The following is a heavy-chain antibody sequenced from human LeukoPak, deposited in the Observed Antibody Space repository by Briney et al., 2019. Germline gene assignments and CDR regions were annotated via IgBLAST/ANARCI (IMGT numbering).Heavy chain of an antibody. Sequence: KSGGSLRLSCAASGFTLSSYSMNWVRQAPGKGLEWVSSITSSSSYIYYADSVKGRFTISRDNAKNSLYLQMNSLSADDTAVYYCARERYASGNAADYWGQGTLVIVSS. CDR2: ITSSSSYI. CDR1: GFTLSSYS. CDR3: ARERYASGNAADY. D-gene: IGHD3-10*01. V-gene: IGHV3-21*01. J-gene: IGHJ4*02.